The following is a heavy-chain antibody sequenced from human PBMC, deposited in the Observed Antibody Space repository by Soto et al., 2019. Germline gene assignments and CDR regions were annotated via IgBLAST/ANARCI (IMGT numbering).Heavy chain of an antibody. D-gene: IGHD6-19*01. J-gene: IGHJ6*02. CDR3: AGELAVAASGYYGMDV. V-gene: IGHV1-69*13. CDR2: IIPIFGTA. CDR1: GGTFSSYS. Sequence: SVKVSCRASGGTFSSYSISWVRQAPGQGLEWMGGIIPIFGTANYAQKFQGRVTITADESTSTAYMELSSLRSEDTAVYYCAGELAVAASGYYGMDVWGQGTTVTVSS.